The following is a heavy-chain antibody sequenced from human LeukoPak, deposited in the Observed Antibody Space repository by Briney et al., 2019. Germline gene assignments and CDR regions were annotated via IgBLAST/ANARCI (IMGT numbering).Heavy chain of an antibody. J-gene: IGHJ4*02. D-gene: IGHD3-22*01. V-gene: IGHV1-2*04. Sequence: GASVKVSCKASGYTFTGYYMHWVRQAPGQGLEWMGWINPNSGGTNYAQKFQGWVTITRDTSISTAYMELSRLRSDDTAVYYCARGVQAQSYYYDSSGYYYWGQGTLVTVSS. CDR1: GYTFTGYY. CDR3: ARGVQAQSYYYDSSGYYY. CDR2: INPNSGGT.